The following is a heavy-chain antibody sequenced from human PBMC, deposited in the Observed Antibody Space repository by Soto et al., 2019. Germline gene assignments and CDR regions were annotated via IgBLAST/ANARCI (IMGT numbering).Heavy chain of an antibody. CDR1: GFTFSSYA. CDR3: AKVSDSSSWYFDY. CDR2: ISGSGGST. Sequence: EVQLLESGGGLVQPGGSLRLSCAASGFTFSSYAMSWVRQAPGKGLGWVSAISGSGGSTYYADSVKGRFTISRDNSKNTLYLQMNSLRAEDTAVYYCAKVSDSSSWYFDYWGQGTLVTVSS. D-gene: IGHD6-13*01. V-gene: IGHV3-23*01. J-gene: IGHJ4*02.